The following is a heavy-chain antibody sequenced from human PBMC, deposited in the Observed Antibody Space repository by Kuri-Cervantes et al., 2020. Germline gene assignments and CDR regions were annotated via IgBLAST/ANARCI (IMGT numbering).Heavy chain of an antibody. CDR2: INPNSGGT. V-gene: IGHV1-2*02. D-gene: IGHD5-24*01. CDR1: GYTFTGYY. CDR3: ARVQVEMAIIAYYFDY. Sequence: ASVKVSCKASGYTFTGYYMHWVRQAPGQGLEWMGWINPNSGGTNYAKKFQGRVTMTRDTSISTAYMELSRLRSDDTAVYYCARVQVEMAIIAYYFDYWGQGTLVTVSS. J-gene: IGHJ4*02.